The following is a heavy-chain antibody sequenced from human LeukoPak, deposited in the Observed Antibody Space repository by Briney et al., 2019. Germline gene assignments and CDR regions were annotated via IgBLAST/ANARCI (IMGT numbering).Heavy chain of an antibody. CDR2: IRSKAYGGTT. J-gene: IGHJ4*02. CDR1: GFTFGDYA. V-gene: IGHV3-49*04. Sequence: GGSLRLSCTASGFTFGDYAMSWVGQAPGKGVEWVGFIRSKAYGGTTEYAASVKGRFTISRDDSKSIAYLQMNSLKTEDTAVYYCTRGVQEGREFDYWGQGTLVTVSS. CDR3: TRGVQEGREFDY. D-gene: IGHD2-8*01.